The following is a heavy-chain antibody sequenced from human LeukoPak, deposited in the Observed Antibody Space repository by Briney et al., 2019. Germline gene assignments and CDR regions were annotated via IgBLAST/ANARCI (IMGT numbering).Heavy chain of an antibody. D-gene: IGHD5-12*01. V-gene: IGHV3-30*04. J-gene: IGHJ4*02. CDR3: GRGTNDYPGTDF. Sequence: GGSLRLSCAASEFTFSSYAMHWVRQAPDQGLEWVALISYDGTNKYYADSVKGRFTISRDNAKKSLYLQMNSLRAEDTAVYYCGRGTNDYPGTDFWGQGTLVTVSS. CDR2: ISYDGTNK. CDR1: EFTFSSYA.